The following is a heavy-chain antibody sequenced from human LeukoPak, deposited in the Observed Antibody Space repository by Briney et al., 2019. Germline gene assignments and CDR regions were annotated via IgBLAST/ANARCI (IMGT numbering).Heavy chain of an antibody. CDR3: ARDDDYGDSFDY. D-gene: IGHD4-17*01. CDR1: GFTFSSYS. CDR2: ISRSSSYI. Sequence: GGSLRLSCAASGFTFSSYSMNWVRQAPGKGLEWVSSISRSSSYIYYADSVKGRFTISRDNAKNSLYLQMNSLRAEDTAVYYCARDDDYGDSFDYWGQGTLVTVSS. V-gene: IGHV3-21*06. J-gene: IGHJ4*02.